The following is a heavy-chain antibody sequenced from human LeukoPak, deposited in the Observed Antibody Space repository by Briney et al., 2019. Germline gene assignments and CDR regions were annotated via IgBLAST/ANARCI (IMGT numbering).Heavy chain of an antibody. CDR2: ISFGGSDK. V-gene: IGHV3-30*18. CDR1: GFTFSSYG. D-gene: IGHD1-26*01. J-gene: IGHJ4*02. CDR3: AKDQDRGGAAYYFDY. Sequence: GGSLRLSCAASGFTFSSYGMHWVRQAPGKGLEWVAVISFGGSDKYYADSVKGRFTISRDNSKNTLYLQMNSLRAEDTAVYYCAKDQDRGGAAYYFDYWGQGTLVTVSS.